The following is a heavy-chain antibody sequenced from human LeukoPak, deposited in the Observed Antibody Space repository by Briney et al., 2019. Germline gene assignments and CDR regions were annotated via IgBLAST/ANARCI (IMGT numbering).Heavy chain of an antibody. J-gene: IGHJ4*02. D-gene: IGHD4-17*01. Sequence: GESLKISCQGSGYSFTSYWIGWVRQLPGKGLEWMEIIYPGDSDTRYSPSFQGQVTISADKSISTTYLEWDSLKATDSAMYYCARPLDYGDSRGFDYWGQGTLVTVSS. CDR3: ARPLDYGDSRGFDY. CDR1: GYSFTSYW. CDR2: IYPGDSDT. V-gene: IGHV5-51*01.